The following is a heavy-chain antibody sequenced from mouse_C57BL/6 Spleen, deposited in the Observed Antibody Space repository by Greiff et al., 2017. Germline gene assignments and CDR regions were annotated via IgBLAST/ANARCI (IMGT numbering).Heavy chain of an antibody. J-gene: IGHJ3*01. CDR1: GYAFSSSW. CDR3: ARTLDYGSSFFAY. CDR2: IYPGDGDT. D-gene: IGHD1-1*01. V-gene: IGHV1-82*01. Sequence: VQLQQSGPELVKPGASVKISCKASGYAFSSSWMNWVKQRPGKGLEWIGRIYPGDGDTNYNGKFKGKATLTADKSSSTAYMQLSSLTSEDSAVYFCARTLDYGSSFFAYWGQGTLVTVSA.